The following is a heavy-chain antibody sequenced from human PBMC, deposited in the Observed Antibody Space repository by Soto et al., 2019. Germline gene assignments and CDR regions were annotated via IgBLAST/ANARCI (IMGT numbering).Heavy chain of an antibody. Sequence: SETLSHTCAVYGGSFSGYYWSWIRQPPGKGLEWIGYIYYRGSTNYNPSLKSRVTISVDTPKHHFSLMLSAVIAADTPVYYCERHVWFGELQDSRDYYYGMDVGGHGTTVTV. CDR3: ERHVWFGELQDSRDYYYGMDV. CDR2: IYYRGST. CDR1: GGSFSGYY. J-gene: IGHJ6*02. D-gene: IGHD3-10*01. V-gene: IGHV4-59*08.